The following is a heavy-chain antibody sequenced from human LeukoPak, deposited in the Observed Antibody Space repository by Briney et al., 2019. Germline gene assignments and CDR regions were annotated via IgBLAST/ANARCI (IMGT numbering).Heavy chain of an antibody. CDR2: ISGSGGST. CDR1: GFTFSSYA. Sequence: SGGSLRLSCAASGFTFSSYAMSWVRQAPGKGLEWVSAISGSGGSTYYADSVKGRFTISRDNSKNTLYLQMNSLRAEDTAVYYCARVGNYDSSGYYDYWGQGTLVTVSS. J-gene: IGHJ4*02. V-gene: IGHV3-23*01. CDR3: ARVGNYDSSGYYDY. D-gene: IGHD3-22*01.